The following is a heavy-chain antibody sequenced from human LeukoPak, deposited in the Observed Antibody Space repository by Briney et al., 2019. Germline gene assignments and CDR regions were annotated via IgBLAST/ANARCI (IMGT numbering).Heavy chain of an antibody. V-gene: IGHV1-2*02. D-gene: IGHD5-12*01. J-gene: IGHJ4*02. CDR2: INPNSGRT. Sequence: ASVTVSCKASRYTFTGYYMHWVRQAPGQGLEWMGWINPNSGRTNYAQKFQGRVTMTRDTSISTAYMELSRLRSDDTAVYYCAREYSGSDSGGYFDYWGQGTLVTVSS. CDR3: AREYSGSDSGGYFDY. CDR1: RYTFTGYY.